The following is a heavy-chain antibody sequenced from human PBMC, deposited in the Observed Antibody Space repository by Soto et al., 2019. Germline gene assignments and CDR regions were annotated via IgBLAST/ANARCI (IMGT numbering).Heavy chain of an antibody. CDR1: GGSISSYY. CDR2: IYYSGST. D-gene: IGHD4-17*01. CDR3: ARILMTTVTTSAFDI. Sequence: SETLSLTCTVSGGSISSYYWSWIRQPPGKGLEWIGYIYYSGSTNYNPSLKSRVTISVDTSKNQFSLKLSSVTAADTAVYYCARILMTTVTTSAFDIWGQGTMVTVSS. J-gene: IGHJ3*02. V-gene: IGHV4-59*01.